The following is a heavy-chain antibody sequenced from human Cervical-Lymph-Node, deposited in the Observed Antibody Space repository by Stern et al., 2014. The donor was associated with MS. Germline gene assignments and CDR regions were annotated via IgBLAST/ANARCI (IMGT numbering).Heavy chain of an antibody. CDR2: IYHNGST. CDR1: GGSISSSNW. D-gene: IGHD4-17*01. J-gene: IGHJ4*02. V-gene: IGHV4-4*02. CDR3: ARALGPSSVTPRGPFDY. Sequence: QVQLQESGPGLVKPSGTLSLTCAVSGGSISSSNWWSWVRQPPGKGLEWIGEIYHNGSTNYNPSLKSRVTISVDKSKNQFSLKLSSVTAADTAVYYCARALGPSSVTPRGPFDYWGQGTLVTVSS.